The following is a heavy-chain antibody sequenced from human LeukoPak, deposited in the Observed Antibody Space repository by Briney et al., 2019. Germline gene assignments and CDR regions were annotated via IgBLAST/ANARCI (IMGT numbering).Heavy chain of an antibody. CDR2: ISAYNGNT. CDR1: GYTFTSYG. V-gene: IGHV1-18*01. D-gene: IGHD6-13*01. J-gene: IGHJ4*02. CDR3: ARGGVYSSSWYGGFRQFDY. Sequence: GASVKVSCKASGYTFTSYGISWVRQAPGQGLEWMGWISAYNGNTNYAQKLQGGVTMTTDTSTSTAYMELRSMRSDDTAVYYCARGGVYSSSWYGGFRQFDYWGQGTLVTVSS.